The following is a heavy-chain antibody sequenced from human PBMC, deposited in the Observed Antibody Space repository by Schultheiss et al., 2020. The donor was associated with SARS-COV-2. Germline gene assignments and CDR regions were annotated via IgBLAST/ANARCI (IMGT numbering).Heavy chain of an antibody. V-gene: IGHV1-18*01. CDR1: GYTFTSYG. D-gene: IGHD2-8*01. CDR2: ISAYNGNT. Sequence: ASVKVSCKASGYTFTSYGISWVRQAPGQGLEWMGWISAYNGNTNYAQKFQGWVTMTRDTSTSTVYMELSSLRSEDTAVYYCARNYCTNGVCYPPFLYYYGMDVWGQGTTVTVSS. J-gene: IGHJ6*02. CDR3: ARNYCTNGVCYPPFLYYYGMDV.